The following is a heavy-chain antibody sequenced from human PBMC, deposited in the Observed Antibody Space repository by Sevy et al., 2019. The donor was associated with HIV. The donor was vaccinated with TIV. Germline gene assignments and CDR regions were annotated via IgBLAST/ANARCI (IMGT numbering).Heavy chain of an antibody. CDR2: ISYDGSNK. D-gene: IGHD4-17*01. Sequence: GGSLRLSCAASGFTFSSYAMHWVRQAPGKGLEWVAVISYDGSNKYYADSVKGRFTISRDNSKNTLYPQMNSLRAEDTAVYYCAREGYGDFDFDYWGQGTLVTVSS. CDR3: AREGYGDFDFDY. J-gene: IGHJ4*02. CDR1: GFTFSSYA. V-gene: IGHV3-30-3*01.